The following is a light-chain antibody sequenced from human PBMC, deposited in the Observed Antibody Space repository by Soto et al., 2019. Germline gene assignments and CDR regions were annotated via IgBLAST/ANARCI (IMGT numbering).Light chain of an antibody. Sequence: QSALTQPRSVSGSPGQSVTISCTGTSSDVGGYNYVSWYQQYPGKVPKLMIYDVSKRPSGVPDRFSGSKSGNTASLTISGLQAEDEADYYCCSYGGSNTLHVFGTGTKVTVL. CDR3: CSYGGSNTLHV. V-gene: IGLV2-11*01. CDR1: SSDVGGYNY. J-gene: IGLJ1*01. CDR2: DVS.